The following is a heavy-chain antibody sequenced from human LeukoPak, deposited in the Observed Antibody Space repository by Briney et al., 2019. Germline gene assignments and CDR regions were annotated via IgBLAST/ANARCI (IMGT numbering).Heavy chain of an antibody. J-gene: IGHJ4*02. CDR2: ISPNVGST. CDR3: ACLPAAIPFDY. V-gene: IGHV3-23*01. Sequence: GASLRLSCAASGFTFSTYAMSWVRQAPGKGLEWVSTISPNVGSTYYADSVKGRFTIPRDNSKNTLYLQMDSLRAEDTAVYYCACLPAAIPFDYWGQGTLVTVSS. CDR1: GFTFSTYA. D-gene: IGHD2-2*02.